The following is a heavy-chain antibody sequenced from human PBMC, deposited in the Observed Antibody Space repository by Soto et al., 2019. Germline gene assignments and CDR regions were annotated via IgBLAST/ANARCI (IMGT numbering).Heavy chain of an antibody. J-gene: IGHJ4*02. CDR1: GGSISSGDYY. CDR2: IYNTGVA. D-gene: IGHD2-15*01. V-gene: IGHV4-30-4*01. Sequence: QVQLQESGPGLVMPSQTLSLTCTVSGGSISSGDYYWSWIRQPPGKGLEWIGYIYNTGVAYYKPSRLRRLTISLDTSKKEFSLRVSSVTAADTAVYYCARGRVVVEGFDCWGQGALVTVSS. CDR3: ARGRVVVEGFDC.